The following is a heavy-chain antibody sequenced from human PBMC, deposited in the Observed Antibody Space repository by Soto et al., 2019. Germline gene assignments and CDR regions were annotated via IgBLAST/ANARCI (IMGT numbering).Heavy chain of an antibody. J-gene: IGHJ6*02. CDR2: IYYSGST. Sequence: SETLSLTCTVSGGSISSSSYYWGWIRQPPGKGLEWIGYIYYSGSTYYNPSLKSRVTISVDTSKNQFSLKLSSVTAADTAVYYCARFWRGPAAIYYYYGMDVWGQGTTVTVSS. CDR3: ARFWRGPAAIYYYYGMDV. D-gene: IGHD2-2*01. CDR1: GGSISSSSYY. V-gene: IGHV4-31*03.